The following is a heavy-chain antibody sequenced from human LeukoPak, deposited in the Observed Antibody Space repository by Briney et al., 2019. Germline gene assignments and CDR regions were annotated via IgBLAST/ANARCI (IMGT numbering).Heavy chain of an antibody. V-gene: IGHV4-34*01. D-gene: IGHD3-22*01. CDR1: GGSFSGYY. CDR3: ARGLDYYDSSGYYYGPIDAFDI. J-gene: IGHJ3*02. CDR2: INHSGST. Sequence: SETLSLTCAVYGGSFSGYYWSWIRQPPGKGLEWVGEINHSGSTNYNPSLKSRVTISVDTSKNQFSLKLSSVTAADTAVYYCARGLDYYDSSGYYYGPIDAFDIWGQGTMVTVSS.